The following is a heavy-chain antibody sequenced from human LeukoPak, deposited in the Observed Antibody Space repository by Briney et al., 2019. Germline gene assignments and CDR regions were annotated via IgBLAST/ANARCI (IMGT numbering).Heavy chain of an antibody. J-gene: IGHJ4*02. D-gene: IGHD6-19*01. CDR2: IYQSGST. CDR3: ARDTGIAVAGMAGY. V-gene: IGHV4-38-2*02. Sequence: PSETLSLTCAVSGYSIRTGYYWGWIRQPPGKGLEWIGSIYQSGSTTYNPSLKSRVTISVDPSRNQFSLNLRSVTAADTAVYYCARDTGIAVAGMAGYWGQGTLVTVSS. CDR1: GYSIRTGYY.